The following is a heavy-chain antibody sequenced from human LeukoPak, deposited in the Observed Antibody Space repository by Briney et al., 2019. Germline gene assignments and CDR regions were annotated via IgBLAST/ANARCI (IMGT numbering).Heavy chain of an antibody. J-gene: IGHJ4*02. CDR2: IYYSGST. V-gene: IGHV4-39*07. CDR1: GGSSRDFSDYY. Sequence: PSETLSLTCAVSGGSSRDFSDYYWSWIRQPPGKGLEWIGSIYYSGSTYYNPSLKSRVTISVDTSKNQFSLKLSSVTAADTAVYYCARFPAAGRKFDYWGQGTLVTVS. D-gene: IGHD6-13*01. CDR3: ARFPAAGRKFDY.